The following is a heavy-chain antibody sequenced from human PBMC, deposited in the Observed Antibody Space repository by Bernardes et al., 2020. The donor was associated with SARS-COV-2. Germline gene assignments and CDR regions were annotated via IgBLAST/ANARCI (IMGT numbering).Heavy chain of an antibody. Sequence: SCTASRFTFRNYVMNWVRQAPGKGLEWVAAVSSDGGHKNYVDSVRGRFTAARDNSKNTLYLQMTSLRSEDTAVYYCARVVSGPHVGADAFAVWGRGTTVTVSS. J-gene: IGHJ3*01. CDR1: RFTFRNYV. CDR2: VSSDGGHK. D-gene: IGHD2-21*02. V-gene: IGHV3-30*03. CDR3: ARVVSGPHVGADAFAV.